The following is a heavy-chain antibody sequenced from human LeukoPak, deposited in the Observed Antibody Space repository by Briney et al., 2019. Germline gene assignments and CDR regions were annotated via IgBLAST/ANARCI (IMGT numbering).Heavy chain of an antibody. CDR1: GDTVTGFS. CDR2: FDPEDGAR. J-gene: IGHJ4*02. D-gene: IGHD5-18*01. CDR3: ATGYTYDYSLY. Sequence: EASVKVSCKVSGDTVTGFSIHWVRRAPGHGLEWMGGFDPEDGARIFAQKFQGRVTMTEDTSTDTAYMDLSSLRSEDTAVYYCATGYTYDYSLYWGQGTLVTVSS. V-gene: IGHV1-24*01.